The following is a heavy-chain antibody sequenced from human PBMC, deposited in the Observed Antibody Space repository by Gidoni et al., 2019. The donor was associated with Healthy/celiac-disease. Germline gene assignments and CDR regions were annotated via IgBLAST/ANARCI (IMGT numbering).Heavy chain of an antibody. D-gene: IGHD3-10*01. CDR2: INPSGGST. Sequence: QVQLVQSGAEVKTPGASVKVSCKASGYTFTSYYMHWVRQAPGQGLEWMGIINPSGGSTSYAQKFQGRVTMTRDTSTSTVYMELSSLRSEDTAVYYCARETYYYGSGSPAGGDWFDPWGQGTLVTVSS. CDR3: ARETYYYGSGSPAGGDWFDP. J-gene: IGHJ5*02. V-gene: IGHV1-46*03. CDR1: GYTFTSYY.